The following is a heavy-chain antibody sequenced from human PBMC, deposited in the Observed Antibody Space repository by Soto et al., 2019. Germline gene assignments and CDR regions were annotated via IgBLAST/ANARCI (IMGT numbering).Heavy chain of an antibody. D-gene: IGHD5-12*01. CDR1: GFSLSTSGVG. V-gene: IGHV2-5*02. CDR2: IYWDDDK. J-gene: IGHJ4*02. Sequence: QITLKESGPTLVKPTQTLTLACTFSGFSLSTSGVGVGWIRQPPGKALEWLALIYWDDDKRYSPFLKSRLTITKDTPKNQVVLTMTNMDPVDTATYYFAHKGAGYRGFKYWGQGTLVTVSS. CDR3: AHKGAGYRGFKY.